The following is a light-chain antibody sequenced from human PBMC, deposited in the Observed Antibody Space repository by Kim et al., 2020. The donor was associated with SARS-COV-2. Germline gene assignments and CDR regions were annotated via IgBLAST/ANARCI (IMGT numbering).Light chain of an antibody. CDR1: QSITVD. J-gene: IGKJ5*01. CDR3: QQYHIWPAT. Sequence: EVEMTQSPATLSVSPGERANFSCRASQSITVDLAWYQQRPGQPPRLLFYGAFNRATGFPARFSGSGSGTDFTLTIDSLQAEDFGIYLCQQYHIWPATFGPGTRLEIK. V-gene: IGKV3-15*01. CDR2: GAF.